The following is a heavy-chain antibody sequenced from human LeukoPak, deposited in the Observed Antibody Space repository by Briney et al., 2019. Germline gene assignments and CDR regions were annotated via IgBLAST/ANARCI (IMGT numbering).Heavy chain of an antibody. CDR2: IYYSGST. Sequence: SSETLSLTCTVSGGSISSGDYYWSWIRQPPGKGLEWIGYIYYSGSTYYNPSLKSRVTISVDTSKNQFSLKLSSVTAADTAVYYCASKYYYDSSGYYYLEYFQHWGQGTLVTVSS. J-gene: IGHJ1*01. CDR1: GGSISSGDYY. V-gene: IGHV4-30-4*08. CDR3: ASKYYYDSSGYYYLEYFQH. D-gene: IGHD3-22*01.